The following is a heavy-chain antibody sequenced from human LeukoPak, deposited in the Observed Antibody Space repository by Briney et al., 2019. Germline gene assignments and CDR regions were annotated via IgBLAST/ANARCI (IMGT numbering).Heavy chain of an antibody. V-gene: IGHV1-69*05. Sequence: SVKVSCKASGGTFSSYAISWVRQAPGQGLEWMGGIIPIFGTANYAQKFQGRVTITTDESTSTAYMELSSLRSEDTAVYYCARAGKTIFGVVIQYYFDYWGQGTLVTVSS. D-gene: IGHD3-3*01. CDR3: ARAGKTIFGVVIQYYFDY. CDR1: GGTFSSYA. J-gene: IGHJ4*02. CDR2: IIPIFGTA.